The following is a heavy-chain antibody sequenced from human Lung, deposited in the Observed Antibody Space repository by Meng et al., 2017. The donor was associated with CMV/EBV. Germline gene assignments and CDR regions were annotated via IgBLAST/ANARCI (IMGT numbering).Heavy chain of an antibody. CDR2: INSDGSST. V-gene: IGHV3-74*01. CDR1: GFTFSSYW. CDR3: ARSYYYDSSGYYYPFDY. J-gene: IGHJ4*02. Sequence: GEXXKISCAASGFTFSSYWMHWVRQAPGKGLVWVSRINSDGSSTSYADSVKGRFTISRDNAKNTLYLQMNSLRAEDTAVYYCARSYYYDSSGYYYPFDYWXQGTXVTVSS. D-gene: IGHD3-22*01.